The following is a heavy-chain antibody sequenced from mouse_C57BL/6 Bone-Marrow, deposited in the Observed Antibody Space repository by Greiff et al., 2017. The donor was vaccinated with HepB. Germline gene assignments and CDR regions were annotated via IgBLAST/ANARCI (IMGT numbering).Heavy chain of an antibody. CDR2: IDPSDSYT. J-gene: IGHJ1*03. Sequence: QVQLKQPGAELVRPGTSVKLSCKASGYTFTSYWMHWVKQRPGQGLEWIGVIDPSDSYTNYNQKFKGKATLTVDTSSSTAYMQLSSLTSEDSAVYYGAREDYYGSSYDWYIDVWGTGTTVTVSS. CDR1: GYTFTSYW. CDR3: AREDYYGSSYDWYIDV. V-gene: IGHV1-59*01. D-gene: IGHD1-1*01.